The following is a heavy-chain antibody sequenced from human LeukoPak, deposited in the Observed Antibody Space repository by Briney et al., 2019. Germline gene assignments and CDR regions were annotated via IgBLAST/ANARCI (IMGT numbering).Heavy chain of an antibody. CDR2: IYPGDSDT. CDR3: ARVSIGAAAGTRAFDI. Sequence: GESLKISCKGSGYSFTSYWIGRVRQMPGKGLEWMGIIYPGDSDTRYSPSFQGQVTISADKSISTAYLQWSSLKAPDTAMYYCARVSIGAAAGTRAFDIWGQGTMVTVSS. CDR1: GYSFTSYW. D-gene: IGHD6-13*01. V-gene: IGHV5-51*01. J-gene: IGHJ3*02.